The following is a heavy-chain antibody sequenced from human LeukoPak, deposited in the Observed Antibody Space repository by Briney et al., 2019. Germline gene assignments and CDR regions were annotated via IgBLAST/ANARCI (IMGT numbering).Heavy chain of an antibody. V-gene: IGHV3-21*01. CDR2: ISSSSSYI. CDR3: ARDSRYCSGGSCYGMDV. CDR1: GFTFSSYS. Sequence: GGSLRLPCAASGFTFSSYSMNWVRQAPGKGLEWVSSISSSSSYIYYADSVKGRFTISRDNAKNSLYLQMNSLRAEDTAVYYCARDSRYCSGGSCYGMDVWGKGTTVTVSS. D-gene: IGHD2-15*01. J-gene: IGHJ6*04.